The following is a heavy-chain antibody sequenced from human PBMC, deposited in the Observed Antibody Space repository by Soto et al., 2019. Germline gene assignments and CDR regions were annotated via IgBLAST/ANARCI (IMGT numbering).Heavy chain of an antibody. CDR2: IYHSGST. CDR3: AEGHSSSWYGNWYDP. Sequence: SETLSLTCAVSGGSISSSNWWSWVRQPPGKGLEWIGEIYHSGSTNYNPSLKSRVTISVDKSKNQFSLKLGSVTAADTAVYYCAEGHSSSWYGNWYDPSGQGTLVTVST. CDR1: GGSISSSNW. V-gene: IGHV4-4*02. J-gene: IGHJ5*02. D-gene: IGHD6-13*01.